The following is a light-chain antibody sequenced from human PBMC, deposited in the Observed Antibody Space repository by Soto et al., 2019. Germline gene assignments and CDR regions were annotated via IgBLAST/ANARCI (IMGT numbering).Light chain of an antibody. Sequence: QSALTQSPSTSASLGASVKLTCTLSSGHTTYAIAWHQQRPKKGPRFLMKIHNDGTVTKGDGVPDRFSGSTSGAERHLTLSSLQSDDEADYYCQSWGTGLQVVFGAGTKLTVL. V-gene: IGLV4-69*02. CDR2: IHNDGTV. CDR3: QSWGTGLQVV. J-gene: IGLJ2*01. CDR1: SGHTTYA.